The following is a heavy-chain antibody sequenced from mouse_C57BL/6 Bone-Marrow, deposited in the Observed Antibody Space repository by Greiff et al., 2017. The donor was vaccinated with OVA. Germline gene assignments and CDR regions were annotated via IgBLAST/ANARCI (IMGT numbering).Heavy chain of an antibody. Sequence: VQLKESGEGLVKPGGSLKLSCAASGFTFSSYAMSWVRQTPEKRLEWVAYISSGGDYIYYADTVKGRFTISRDNARNTLYLQMSSLKSEDTAMYYCTRVYYGNLYAMDYWGQGTSVTVSS. V-gene: IGHV5-9-1*02. J-gene: IGHJ4*01. D-gene: IGHD2-1*01. CDR3: TRVYYGNLYAMDY. CDR2: ISSGGDYI. CDR1: GFTFSSYA.